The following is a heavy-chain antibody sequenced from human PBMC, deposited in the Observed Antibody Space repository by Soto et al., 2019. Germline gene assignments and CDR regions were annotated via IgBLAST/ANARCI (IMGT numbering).Heavy chain of an antibody. CDR2: IHHSGST. CDR1: VGSFSGYY. Sequence: SETLSLTCAVYVGSFSGYYWSWLRQPPGKGLEWIGEIHHSGSTNYNPSLKSRVTISVDTSKNQFSLKLSSVTAADTAVYYCARGSAMMVAVERDAPDKDYLDYWGQGNLVTVSS. J-gene: IGHJ4*02. CDR3: ARGSAMMVAVERDAPDKDYLDY. D-gene: IGHD3-22*01. V-gene: IGHV4-34*01.